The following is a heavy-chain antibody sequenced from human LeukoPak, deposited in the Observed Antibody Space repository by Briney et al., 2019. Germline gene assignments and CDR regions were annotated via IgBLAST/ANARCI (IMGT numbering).Heavy chain of an antibody. CDR1: GYTFTGYY. D-gene: IGHD6-13*01. CDR3: ARSYSSSSFDY. J-gene: IGHJ4*02. CDR2: INPNSGGT. Sequence: VASVKVSCKASGYTFTGYYMHWVRQAPGQGLERMGWINPNSGGTNYAQKFQGRVTMTRDTSISTAYMELSRLRSDDTAVYYCARSYSSSSFDYWGQGTLVTVSS. V-gene: IGHV1-2*02.